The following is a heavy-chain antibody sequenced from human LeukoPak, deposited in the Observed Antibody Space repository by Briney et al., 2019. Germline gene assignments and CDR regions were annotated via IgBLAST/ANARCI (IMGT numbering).Heavy chain of an antibody. CDR1: GFTFSSYS. V-gene: IGHV3-48*02. J-gene: IGHJ4*02. Sequence: GGSLRLSCAASGFTFSSYSMNWVRQAPGKGLEWVSYISSSSSTIYYADSVKGRFTISRDNAKNSLYLQMNSLSDEDTAVYYCARDRSYGDYAEFDYWGQGTLVTVSS. CDR2: ISSSSSTI. D-gene: IGHD4-17*01. CDR3: ARDRSYGDYAEFDY.